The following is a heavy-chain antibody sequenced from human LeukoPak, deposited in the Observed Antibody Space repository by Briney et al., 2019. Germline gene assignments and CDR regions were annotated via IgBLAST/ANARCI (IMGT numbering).Heavy chain of an antibody. Sequence: SETLSLTCTVSGGSISSYYWSWIRQPPGKGLEWIGYIYYSGSTNYNPSLKSRVTISVDTSKNQFSLKLSSVTAADTAVYYCARLGITGTTPPNWFDPWGQGTLVTVSS. CDR1: GGSISSYY. J-gene: IGHJ5*02. D-gene: IGHD1-20*01. CDR3: ARLGITGTTPPNWFDP. CDR2: IYYSGST. V-gene: IGHV4-59*01.